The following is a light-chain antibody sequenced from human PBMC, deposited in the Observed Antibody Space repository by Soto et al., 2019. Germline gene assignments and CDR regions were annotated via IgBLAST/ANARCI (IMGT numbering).Light chain of an antibody. V-gene: IGKV1-39*01. CDR3: QQSYSLPVT. CDR2: AAS. Sequence: TQSPAPLSLSPGEKATLSCRASQDINTYLGWYQQKPGKAPQVLIYAASNLQSGVPSRFSGSGSGTDFTLTISSLQPEDFATYYCQQSYSLPVTFGQGTKVDIK. CDR1: QDINTY. J-gene: IGKJ1*01.